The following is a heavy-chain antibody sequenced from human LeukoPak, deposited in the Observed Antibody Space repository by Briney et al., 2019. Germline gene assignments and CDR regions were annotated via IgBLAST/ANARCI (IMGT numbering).Heavy chain of an antibody. Sequence: GGSLRLSCAASGFTFTTYWMGWVRQAPGKGPEWVANINQVGRWKFFVVSVRGRFIISRDNAKNSLYLQMNSLRDEDTAVYYCANLGPPGRDHYLESWGQGTLVTVSS. CDR1: GFTFTTYW. D-gene: IGHD5-24*01. CDR3: ANLGPPGRDHYLES. CDR2: INQVGRWK. V-gene: IGHV3-7*01. J-gene: IGHJ4*02.